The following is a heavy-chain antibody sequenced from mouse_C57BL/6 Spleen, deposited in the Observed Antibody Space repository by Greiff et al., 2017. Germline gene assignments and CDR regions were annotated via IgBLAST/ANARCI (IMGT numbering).Heavy chain of an antibody. J-gene: IGHJ3*01. Sequence: QIQLQQPGAELVMPGASVKLSCKASGYTFTSYWMHWVKQRPGQGLEWIGEIDPSDSDTNYNQKFKGKSTLTVDKSSSTAYMQLSSLTSEDSAVNYCARRKDGSRAIDYWGQGTLVTVSA. D-gene: IGHD2-3*01. CDR2: IDPSDSDT. CDR1: GYTFTSYW. CDR3: ARRKDGSRAIDY. V-gene: IGHV1-69*01.